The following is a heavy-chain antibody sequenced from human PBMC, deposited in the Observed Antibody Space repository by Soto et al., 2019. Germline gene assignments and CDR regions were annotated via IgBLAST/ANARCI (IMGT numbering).Heavy chain of an antibody. D-gene: IGHD5-12*01. CDR3: ALATTRNYYYYYGMDV. CDR1: GGSLSSYA. J-gene: IGHJ6*02. V-gene: IGHV1-69*01. CDR2: IIPIFGTA. Sequence: QVQLVQSGAEVKKPGSSVKVSCEASGGSLSSYAISWVRQAPGQGLEWMGGIIPIFGTANYAQKFQGRVTITADESTSTAYMELSSLRSEDTAVYYCALATTRNYYYYYGMDVWGQGTTVTVSS.